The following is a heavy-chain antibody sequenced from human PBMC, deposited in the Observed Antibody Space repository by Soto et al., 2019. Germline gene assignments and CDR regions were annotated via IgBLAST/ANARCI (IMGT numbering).Heavy chain of an antibody. CDR1: GGSISSYY. J-gene: IGHJ4*02. CDR2: IYNSGST. CDR3: ARGTYRFDY. D-gene: IGHD3-10*01. Sequence: SETLSLTCTVSGGSISSYYWSWIRQPPGKGLEWIGYIYNSGSTNYNPSLKSRVTISIDTSKNQFSLKLSSVTAADTAVYYGARGTYRFDYWGQGTLVTVSS. V-gene: IGHV4-59*01.